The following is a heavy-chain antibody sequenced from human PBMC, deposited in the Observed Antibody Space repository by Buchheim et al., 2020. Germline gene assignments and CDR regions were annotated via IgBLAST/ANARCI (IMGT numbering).Heavy chain of an antibody. CDR1: GFTFSSYA. CDR2: ISGSGGST. J-gene: IGHJ6*02. CDR3: ARDFHSSSWSGPQYYYYGMDV. Sequence: EVQLLESGGGLVQPGGSLRLSCAASGFTFSSYAMSWVRQAPGKGLEWVSAISGSGGSTYYADSVKGRFTISRDNSKNTLYLQMNSLRAEDTAVYYCARDFHSSSWSGPQYYYYGMDVWGQGTT. D-gene: IGHD6-13*01. V-gene: IGHV3-23*01.